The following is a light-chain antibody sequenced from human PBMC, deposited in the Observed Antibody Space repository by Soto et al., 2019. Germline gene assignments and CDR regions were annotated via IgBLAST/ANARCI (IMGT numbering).Light chain of an antibody. CDR2: AAS. CDR1: QSVRSL. J-gene: IGKJ4*01. CDR3: QQRGSWPLT. Sequence: EIVLTQSPATLSLSPRERATLSCRASQSVRSLLAWYQQKPGQAPRLLIDAASNRATGIPARFIGSGSGTDFTLTISSLEPGDFAMYYCQQRGSWPLTFGGGTKVEIK. V-gene: IGKV3-11*01.